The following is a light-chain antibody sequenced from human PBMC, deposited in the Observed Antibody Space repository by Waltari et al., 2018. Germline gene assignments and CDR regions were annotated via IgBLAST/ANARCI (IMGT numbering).Light chain of an antibody. CDR2: KAS. J-gene: IGKJ1*01. Sequence: DIQMTQSPSTLSASIGDRVTITCRASQSIRSSLAWYQQKPGKAPKLLIYKASTLESGVPSRFSGSGSGTEFTLTISRLQPDDFATYYCQEYDTYVTFAQGTRVDIK. CDR1: QSIRSS. V-gene: IGKV1-5*03. CDR3: QEYDTYVT.